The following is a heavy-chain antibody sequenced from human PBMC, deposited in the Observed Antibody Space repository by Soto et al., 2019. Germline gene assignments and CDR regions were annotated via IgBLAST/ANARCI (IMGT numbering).Heavy chain of an antibody. CDR1: VSTFTNSF. CDR2: INASGGST. J-gene: IGHJ5*02. CDR3: GRAYCSGGRCPGWLEP. V-gene: IGHV1-46*03. Sequence: ASVRVSCKASVSTFTNSFMHWLRQAPGQGLEWMGIINASGGSTIYAPKFQGRVIMTRDKSTRTVYMELSSLGCEDTAVYYWGRAYCSGGRCPGWLEPWGQRTVVSAPQ. D-gene: IGHD2-15*01.